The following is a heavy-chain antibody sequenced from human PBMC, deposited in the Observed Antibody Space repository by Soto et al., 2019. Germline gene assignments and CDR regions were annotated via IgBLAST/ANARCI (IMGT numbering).Heavy chain of an antibody. CDR3: ARGGQTRYCTGDSCYSLDY. Sequence: GGSLRLSCVASGFTFSTHPMNWVRQAPGKGLEWVSYISSSSRTIYYADSVKGRFTISRDNAKNSLYLQMSSLRVEDTAVYYCARGGQTRYCTGDSCYSLDYWGQGMLVTVSS. CDR2: ISSSSRTI. J-gene: IGHJ4*02. CDR1: GFTFSTHP. V-gene: IGHV3-48*01. D-gene: IGHD2-15*01.